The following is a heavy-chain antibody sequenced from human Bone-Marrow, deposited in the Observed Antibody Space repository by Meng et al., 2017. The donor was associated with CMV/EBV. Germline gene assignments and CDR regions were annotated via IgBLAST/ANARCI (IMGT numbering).Heavy chain of an antibody. J-gene: IGHJ4*02. V-gene: IGHV1-69*01. D-gene: IGHD3-22*01. Sequence: YAISWVSEDTGRGIEWTGGISPILGTPNYARRFRDRDAITADESTSTAFMELSSLSSEEMDMYYCAREGRYYDSSGYYYPHYYFEYWGLGTLVTVSS. CDR1: YA. CDR2: ISPILGTP. CDR3: AREGRYYDSSGYYYPHYYFEY.